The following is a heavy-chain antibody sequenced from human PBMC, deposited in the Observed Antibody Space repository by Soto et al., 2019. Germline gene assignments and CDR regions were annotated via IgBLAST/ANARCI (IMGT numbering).Heavy chain of an antibody. Sequence: QLQLQESGPGLVKPSETLSLTCTVSGGSISNSGYYWGWIRQSPGKGLEWIGSIYYSGNTYSNPSITSRLTISVDTSKSQCSRKRSSVTAADTAVYYCAREEVTAAGPYWYFDLWGRGTLVAVSS. V-gene: IGHV4-39*02. CDR1: GGSISNSGYY. CDR2: IYYSGNT. CDR3: AREEVTAAGPYWYFDL. J-gene: IGHJ2*01. D-gene: IGHD6-13*01.